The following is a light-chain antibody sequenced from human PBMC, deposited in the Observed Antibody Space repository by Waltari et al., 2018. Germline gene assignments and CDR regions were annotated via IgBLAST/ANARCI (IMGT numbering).Light chain of an antibody. CDR1: SSDIGAYNF. CDR3: CSYAGPNLPVL. J-gene: IGLJ2*01. Sequence: QPALSPPASVSGSPGQSITISCSGNSSDIGAYNFVSWYQQHPGKAPKIVIYEVTERPSGVSNRFSGSKSGNTASLTISGLQAEDEADYYCCSYAGPNLPVLFGGGTRLNVL. CDR2: EVT. V-gene: IGLV2-23*02.